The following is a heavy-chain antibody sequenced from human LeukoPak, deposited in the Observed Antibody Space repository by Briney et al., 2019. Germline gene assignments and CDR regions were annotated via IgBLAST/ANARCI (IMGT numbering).Heavy chain of an antibody. CDR3: ARDNSAPPVLMFDP. CDR1: AYTFTVYY. Sequence: VASVTVSFTSSAYTFTVYYMHWVRQAPGQGHEWMGWINPNSGGRNYAQKFRGRVTMTRGTAISTAYMELSRLRADDTAVYYCARDNSAPPVLMFDPWGQGTLVTVSS. D-gene: IGHD2/OR15-2a*01. CDR2: INPNSGGR. V-gene: IGHV1-2*02. J-gene: IGHJ5*02.